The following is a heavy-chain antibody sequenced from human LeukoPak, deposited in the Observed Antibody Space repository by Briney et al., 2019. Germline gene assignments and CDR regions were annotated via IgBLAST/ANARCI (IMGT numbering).Heavy chain of an antibody. CDR2: ISPIFGTA. D-gene: IGHD3-16*01. J-gene: IGHJ2*01. V-gene: IGHV1-69*13. CDR1: GYTFTGYY. Sequence: GASVKVSCKASGYTFTGYYMHWVRQAPGQGLEWMGGISPIFGTANYAQKFQGRFTITADESTSTAYMELSSLRSEDTAVYYCARERSPSSGGPAWYSDLWGRGTLVTVSS. CDR3: ARERSPSSGGPAWYSDL.